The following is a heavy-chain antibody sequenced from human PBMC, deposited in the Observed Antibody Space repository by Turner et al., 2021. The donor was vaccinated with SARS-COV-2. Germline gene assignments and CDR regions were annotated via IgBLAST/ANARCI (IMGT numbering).Heavy chain of an antibody. J-gene: IGHJ4*02. CDR1: GFRFSSFT. CDR3: SRVQGAIDY. V-gene: IGHV3-21*01. Sequence: EVHLVESGGGLVKPGGSLTLSCAASGFRFSSFTMNWVRQAPGNGLEWVSSISHSSKYIYYADSVRGRFSISRDNAKKSVYLEMNTLRADDTAVYFCSRVQGAIDYWGQGILVTVSS. CDR2: ISHSSKYI.